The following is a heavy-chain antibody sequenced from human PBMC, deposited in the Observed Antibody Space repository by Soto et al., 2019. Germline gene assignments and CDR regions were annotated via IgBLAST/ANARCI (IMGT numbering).Heavy chain of an antibody. CDR3: ARNPGDYDILTGYYNGPWFDP. V-gene: IGHV1-69*13. CDR1: GGTFSSYA. D-gene: IGHD3-9*01. Sequence: SVKVSCKASGGTFSSYAISWVRQAPGQGLEWMGGIIPIFGTANYAQKFQGRVTITADESTSTAYMELSSLRSEDTAVYYCARNPGDYDILTGYYNGPWFDPWG. J-gene: IGHJ5*02. CDR2: IIPIFGTA.